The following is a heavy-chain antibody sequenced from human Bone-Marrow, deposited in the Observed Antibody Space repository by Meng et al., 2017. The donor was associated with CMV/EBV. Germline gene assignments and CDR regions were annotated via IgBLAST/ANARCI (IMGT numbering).Heavy chain of an antibody. D-gene: IGHD2-15*01. J-gene: IGHJ5*02. CDR1: GGSISSSSCY. CDR3: ARQKWGAAFDP. Sequence: SETLSLTCTVSGGSISSSSCYWGWIRQPPGKGLEWIGSIYYSGSTYYNPTLKSRVTISVDTSKNQFSLKLSSVTAADTAVYYCARQKWGAAFDPWGQGTLVTVSS. V-gene: IGHV4-39*01. CDR2: IYYSGST.